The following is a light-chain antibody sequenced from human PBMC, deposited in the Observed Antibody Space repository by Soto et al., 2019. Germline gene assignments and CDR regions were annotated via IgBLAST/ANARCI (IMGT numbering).Light chain of an antibody. J-gene: IGKJ1*01. V-gene: IGKV3-15*01. CDR3: LQYHNLWA. CDR2: RAS. Sequence: EIVLTQSPGTLSLSPGERATLSCGASQNIYSNIAWYQQRPGQAPRLLIYRASTRATGVPARFSGSGSGTEFTLTISSLQSEDFAVYSCLQYHNLWAFGQGTKVDIK. CDR1: QNIYSN.